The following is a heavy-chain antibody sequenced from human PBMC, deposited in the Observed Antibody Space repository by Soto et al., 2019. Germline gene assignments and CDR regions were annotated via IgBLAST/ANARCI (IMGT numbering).Heavy chain of an antibody. D-gene: IGHD5-18*01. CDR3: ERGRYSHCEVDC. Sequence: PSETMSLTCAVYGGSFSGYYWSWIRQPPGKGLEWIGEINHSGSTNYNPSLKSRVTISVDTSKNQFSLKLSSVTAADTAVYYCERGRYSHCEVDCWGQGTLVTVSS. J-gene: IGHJ4*02. V-gene: IGHV4-34*01. CDR1: GGSFSGYY. CDR2: INHSGST.